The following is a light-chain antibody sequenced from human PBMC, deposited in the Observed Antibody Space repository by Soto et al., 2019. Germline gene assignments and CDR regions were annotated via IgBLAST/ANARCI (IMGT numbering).Light chain of an antibody. Sequence: IRMTQSPSSLSASTGDRVTITCLASQSISSWLAWYQQKPGKAPKLLIYKASSLGSGVPSRFSGSGSGTEFTLTISSLQPDDFATYYCQQYNSYLWTFGQGTKVDIK. CDR1: QSISSW. CDR2: KAS. CDR3: QQYNSYLWT. J-gene: IGKJ1*01. V-gene: IGKV1-5*03.